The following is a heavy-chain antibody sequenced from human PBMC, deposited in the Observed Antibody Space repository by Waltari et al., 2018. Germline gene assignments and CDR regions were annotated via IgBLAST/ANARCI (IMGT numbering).Heavy chain of an antibody. Sequence: QVQLQESGPGLVKPSETLSLTCTVSGGSISSYYWSWIRQPAGKGLEWIGRIYTSGSTNYNPALKSRVTMSVDTSKNQFSLKLSSVTAADTAVYYCARSPWSIAARPEAFDIWGQGTMVTVSS. D-gene: IGHD6-6*01. CDR1: GGSISSYY. V-gene: IGHV4-4*07. CDR3: ARSPWSIAARPEAFDI. CDR2: IYTSGST. J-gene: IGHJ3*02.